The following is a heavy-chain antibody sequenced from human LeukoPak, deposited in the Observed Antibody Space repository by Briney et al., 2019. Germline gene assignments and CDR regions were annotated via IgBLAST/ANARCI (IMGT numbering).Heavy chain of an antibody. V-gene: IGHV3-73*01. D-gene: IGHD2-2*02. J-gene: IGHJ4*02. CDR1: GFTFSGSA. Sequence: GGSLRLSCAASGFTFSGSAMHWVRQASGKGLEWVGRIRSKANSYATAYAASVKGRFTISRDDSKNTAYLQMNSLKTEDTAVYYCTTSIFGYCSSTSCYTPLGGGEDYWGQGTLVTVSS. CDR2: IRSKANSYAT. CDR3: TTSIFGYCSSTSCYTPLGGGEDY.